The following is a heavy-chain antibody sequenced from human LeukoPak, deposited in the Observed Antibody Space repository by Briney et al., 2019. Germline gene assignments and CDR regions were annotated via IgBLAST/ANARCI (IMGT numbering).Heavy chain of an antibody. J-gene: IGHJ4*02. D-gene: IGHD5-18*01. CDR2: INPNSGGT. Sequence: ASVKVSCKASGYTFTGYYMHWVRQAPGQGLEWMGWINPNSGGTNYAQKFQGRVTMTRDTSISTAYMELSRLRSDDTAVCYCARDPPTIYSYGSPFDYWGQGTLVTVSS. CDR1: GYTFTGYY. CDR3: ARDPPTIYSYGSPFDY. V-gene: IGHV1-2*02.